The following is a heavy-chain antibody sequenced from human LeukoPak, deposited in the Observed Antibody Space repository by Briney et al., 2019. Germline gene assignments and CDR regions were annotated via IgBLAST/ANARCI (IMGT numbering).Heavy chain of an antibody. V-gene: IGHV3-11*01. CDR1: GFTFRNYY. J-gene: IGHJ4*02. CDR2: ISSNGNTI. Sequence: GGSLRLSCAASGFTFRNYYMIWIRQATGKGLEWLSYISSNGNTIYYADSVRGRFTVSRDNVKNSLFVEMNSLRAEDTAVYYCARDRYWGQGTLVIVSS. CDR3: ARDRY.